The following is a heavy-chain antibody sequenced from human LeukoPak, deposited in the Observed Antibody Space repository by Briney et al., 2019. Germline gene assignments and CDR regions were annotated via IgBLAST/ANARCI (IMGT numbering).Heavy chain of an antibody. D-gene: IGHD4-17*01. Sequence: SETLSLTCTVSGGSISSSSYYWGWIRQPPGKGLEWIGSIYYSGSTYYNPSLKSRVTISVDTSKNQFSLKLSSVTAADTAVYYCARDLSDYGDRGFDYWGQGTLVTVSS. CDR3: ARDLSDYGDRGFDY. CDR2: IYYSGST. V-gene: IGHV4-39*07. CDR1: GGSISSSSYY. J-gene: IGHJ4*02.